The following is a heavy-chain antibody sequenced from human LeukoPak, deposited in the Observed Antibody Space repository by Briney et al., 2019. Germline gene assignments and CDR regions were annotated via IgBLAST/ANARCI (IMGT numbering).Heavy chain of an antibody. V-gene: IGHV4-4*07. D-gene: IGHD3-3*01. CDR3: ARAWHDFWSGYFDY. CDR1: GGSISSYY. CDR2: IYTSGST. J-gene: IGHJ4*02. Sequence: PSETLSLTCTVSGGSISSYYWSWIRQPAGKGLEWIGRIYTSGSTNYNPSLKSRVTMSVDTSKNQFSLKLSSVTAADTAVYYCARAWHDFWSGYFDYWGQGTLVTVSS.